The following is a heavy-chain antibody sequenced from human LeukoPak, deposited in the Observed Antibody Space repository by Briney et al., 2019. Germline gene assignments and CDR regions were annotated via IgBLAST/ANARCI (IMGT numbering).Heavy chain of an antibody. D-gene: IGHD6-19*01. CDR2: IYSGGCT. CDR1: GFTVSSNY. J-gene: IGHJ3*02. V-gene: IGHV3-53*01. CDR3: ARDGGYSSGRGAFDI. Sequence: GGSLRLSCAASGFTVSSNYTSGVRQAPGKGVEGVSVIYSGGCTYYADSVKGRFTISRDNSKNTLYLQMNSLRAEDTAVYYCARDGGYSSGRGAFDIWGQGTMVTVSS.